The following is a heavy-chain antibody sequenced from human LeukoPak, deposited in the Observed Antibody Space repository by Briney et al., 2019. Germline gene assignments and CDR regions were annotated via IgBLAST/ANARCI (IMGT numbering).Heavy chain of an antibody. D-gene: IGHD3-10*01. CDR2: INTDGSST. J-gene: IGHJ4*02. CDR1: GFTFSSYG. Sequence: GGSLRLSCAASGFTFSSYGMHWVRQAPGKGLVWVSRINTDGSSTSYADSVKGRFTISRDNAKNTLYLQMNSLRAEDTAVYFCGYGSGNYNDYWGQGTLVTVSS. V-gene: IGHV3-74*01. CDR3: GYGSGNYNDY.